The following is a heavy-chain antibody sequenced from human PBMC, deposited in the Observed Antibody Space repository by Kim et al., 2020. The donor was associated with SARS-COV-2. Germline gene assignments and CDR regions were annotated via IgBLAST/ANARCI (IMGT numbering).Heavy chain of an antibody. D-gene: IGHD3-10*01. J-gene: IGHJ4*02. V-gene: IGHV3-21*01. CDR3: AGGRERYYYGSGSYYNLQIKIFDY. Sequence: GGSLRLSCAASGFTFSSYSMNWVRQAPGKGLEWVSSISSSSSYIYYADSVKGRFTISRDNAKNSLYLQMNSLRAEDTAVYYCAGGRERYYYGSGSYYNLQIKIFDYWGQGTLVTVSS. CDR2: ISSSSSYI. CDR1: GFTFSSYS.